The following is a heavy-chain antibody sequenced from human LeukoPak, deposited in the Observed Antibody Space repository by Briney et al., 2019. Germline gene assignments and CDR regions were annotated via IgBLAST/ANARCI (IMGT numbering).Heavy chain of an antibody. CDR1: GASVSSGY. CDR2: IYNSGST. V-gene: IGHV4-59*02. D-gene: IGHD4-17*01. J-gene: IGHJ2*01. CDR3: AVKQGDYGYWYFDI. Sequence: SETLSLTCTVSGASVSSGYWSWIRQPPGKGLEWIGHIYNSGSTNYNPSLKSRVTISVDTSKNQFSLKLSSVTAADTAVYCCAVKQGDYGYWYFDIWGRGTLVTVSS.